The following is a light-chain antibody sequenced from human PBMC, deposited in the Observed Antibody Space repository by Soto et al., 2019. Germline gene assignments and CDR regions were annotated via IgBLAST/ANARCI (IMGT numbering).Light chain of an antibody. J-gene: IGKJ3*01. CDR3: QQYCSTPPFT. CDR1: QTVDSRY. V-gene: IGKV3-20*01. Sequence: EIVLTQSPGTLSLSPGERATLSCRASQTVDSRYLAWYQQKPGQAPRLLIYGVSSRATGIPEGFRGSGAGTDFTLTISGLEPEDYSVYFCQQYCSTPPFTFGPGTKLDIK. CDR2: GVS.